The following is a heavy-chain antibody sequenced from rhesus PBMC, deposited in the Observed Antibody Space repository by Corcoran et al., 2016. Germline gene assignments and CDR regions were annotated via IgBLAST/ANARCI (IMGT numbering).Heavy chain of an antibody. CDR1: GASISSHY. J-gene: IGHJ5-1*01. D-gene: IGHD5-24*01. V-gene: IGHV4S6*01. CDR2: ISGGSGST. CDR3: AREENNRFDV. Sequence: QGQLQESGQGLVKPSETLPLTCAVSGASISSHYWNWIRQPPGKGLEWMGYISGGSGSTKYNSSLKGRVTISRDTSKNQISLKLTSVTAADTAVDYCAREENNRFDVWGAGVLVTVSS.